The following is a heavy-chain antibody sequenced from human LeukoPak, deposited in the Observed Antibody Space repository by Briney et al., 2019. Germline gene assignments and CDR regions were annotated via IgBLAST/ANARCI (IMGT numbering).Heavy chain of an antibody. CDR1: VFTFSSND. V-gene: IGHV3-13*04. CDR2: IGTAGDT. CDR3: AWFWAWCTFDI. Sequence: PGGSLRLSCAASVFTFSSNDMYCVRQGTGKGLEWVSAIGTAGDTYYPGSVKGRFTTSRENAKNSLYLQMNSLRVGDKAVYYCAWFWAWCTFDIWGQGTMVTVSS. D-gene: IGHD2-8*01. J-gene: IGHJ3*02.